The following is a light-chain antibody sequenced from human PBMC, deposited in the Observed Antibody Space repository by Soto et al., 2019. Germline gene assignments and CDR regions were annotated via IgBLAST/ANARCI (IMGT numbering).Light chain of an antibody. CDR2: GNT. CDR3: QSSDNTRSGPIYV. V-gene: IGLV1-40*01. CDR1: TSNIGAGYD. J-gene: IGLJ1*01. Sequence: QSVLTQPPSVSGALGQRVTISCTGITSNIGAGYDVHWYQLLPGRAPKLLIYGNTNRPSGVPDRFSGSKSATSASLAITGLQAEDEVIYYCQSSDNTRSGPIYVFGTGTKVTV.